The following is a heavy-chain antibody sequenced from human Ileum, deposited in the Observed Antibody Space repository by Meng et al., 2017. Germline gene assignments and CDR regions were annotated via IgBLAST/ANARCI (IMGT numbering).Heavy chain of an antibody. V-gene: IGHV4-4*02. CDR2: IYHSGST. D-gene: IGHD4-23*01. CDR1: AGSTSSRNW. J-gene: IGHJ4*02. Sequence: QLLREVEGQVQVQPSGTLFLTCAVSAGSTSSRNWWSWVRQSPGKGLEWIGEIYHSGSTNYNPSLKSRVTTSVAKSKNQFSLKLSSVAAAATEVYYCARESLYAGNFVTVDYWGQGTLVTASS. CDR3: ARESLYAGNFVTVDY.